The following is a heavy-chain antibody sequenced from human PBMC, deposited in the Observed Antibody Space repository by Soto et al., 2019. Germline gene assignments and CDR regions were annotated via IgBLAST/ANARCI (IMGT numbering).Heavy chain of an antibody. J-gene: IGHJ4*02. V-gene: IGHV3-30-3*01. CDR1: GFTFSSYA. CDR2: ISYDGSNK. Sequence: QVQLVESGGGVVQPGRSLRLSCAASGFTFSSYAMHWVRQAPGKGLEWVAVISYDGSNKYYADSVKGRFTISRDNSKNTLYLQMNSLRAEDTAVYYCARVFEGIAAGNWGQGTLVTVSS. CDR3: ARVFEGIAAGN. D-gene: IGHD6-13*01.